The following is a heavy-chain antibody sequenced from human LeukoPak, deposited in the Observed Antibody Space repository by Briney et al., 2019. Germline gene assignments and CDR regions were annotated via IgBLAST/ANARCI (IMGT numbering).Heavy chain of an antibody. Sequence: SETLSLTCAVYGGSFSGYYWSWIRQPPGKGLEWIGEINHSGSTNYNPSLKSRVTISVDTSKNQFSLKLSSVTAADTAVYYCARGPKRITMVRGVIRPFYYWGQGTLVTVSS. CDR3: ARGPKRITMVRGVIRPFYY. CDR2: INHSGST. J-gene: IGHJ4*02. D-gene: IGHD3-10*01. V-gene: IGHV4-34*01. CDR1: GGSFSGYY.